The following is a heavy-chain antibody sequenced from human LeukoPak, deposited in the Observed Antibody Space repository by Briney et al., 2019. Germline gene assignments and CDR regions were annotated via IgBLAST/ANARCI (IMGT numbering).Heavy chain of an antibody. D-gene: IGHD2-15*01. CDR3: ARLGFPVYYYYMDV. Sequence: GGSLRLSCAASGFTFSDYYMSWIRQAPGKGLEWVAYISSSGSTIHYADSVKGRFTIYRDNAKNSLYLQMNSLRAEDPAVYYCARLGFPVYYYYMDVWGKGTTVSVSS. J-gene: IGHJ6*03. V-gene: IGHV3-11*04. CDR1: GFTFSDYY. CDR2: ISSSGSTI.